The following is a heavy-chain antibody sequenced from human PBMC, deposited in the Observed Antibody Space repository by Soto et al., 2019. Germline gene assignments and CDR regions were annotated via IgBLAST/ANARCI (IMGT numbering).Heavy chain of an antibody. Sequence: TSETLSLTCAVSSGSISSSNWWSWVRQPPGKGLEWIGEIYHSGSTNYNPSLKSRVTISVDKSKNQFSLKLSSVTAADTAVYYCASTYYYGSGSRLTLDYWGQGTLVTVSS. D-gene: IGHD3-10*01. CDR1: SGSISSSNW. CDR2: IYHSGST. CDR3: ASTYYYGSGSRLTLDY. V-gene: IGHV4-4*02. J-gene: IGHJ4*02.